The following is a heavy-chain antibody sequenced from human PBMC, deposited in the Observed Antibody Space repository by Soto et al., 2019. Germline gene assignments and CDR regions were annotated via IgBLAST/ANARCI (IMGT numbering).Heavy chain of an antibody. Sequence: QVQLQESGPGLVKSSETLSLTCTVSGGSITNYYWSWIRQPPGKGLEWIGYVYYSGSTNYNPSLKSRVTISVDTSKNQFSLRLTSVTAADTAMYYCARHTLGSGTFDPWGQGTLVTVSS. CDR1: GGSITNYY. CDR2: VYYSGST. J-gene: IGHJ5*02. V-gene: IGHV4-59*08. D-gene: IGHD3-10*01. CDR3: ARHTLGSGTFDP.